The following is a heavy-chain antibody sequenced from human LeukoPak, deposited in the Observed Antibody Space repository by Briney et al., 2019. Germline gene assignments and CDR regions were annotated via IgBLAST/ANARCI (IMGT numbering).Heavy chain of an antibody. CDR2: IIPILGIA. D-gene: IGHD3-22*01. CDR3: AGSGYYYDPPIGY. Sequence: ASVKVSCKASGGTFSSYAISWVRQAPGQGLEWMGRIIPILGIANYAQKFQGRVTITADKSTSTAYMELSSLRSEDTAVYYCAGSGYYYDPPIGYWGQGTLVTISS. CDR1: GGTFSSYA. J-gene: IGHJ4*02. V-gene: IGHV1-69*04.